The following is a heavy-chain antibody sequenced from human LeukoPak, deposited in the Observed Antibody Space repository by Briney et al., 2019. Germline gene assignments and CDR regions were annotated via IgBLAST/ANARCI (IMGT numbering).Heavy chain of an antibody. D-gene: IGHD5-18*01. Sequence: PGGSLRLSCAASGFTFSSYGMHWVRQAPGKGLEWVAVISYDGSNKYYADSVKGRFTISRDNSKNTLYLQMNSLRAEDTAVYYCARDLIGYSYGYFDYWGQGTLVTVSS. CDR1: GFTFSSYG. CDR2: ISYDGSNK. J-gene: IGHJ4*02. V-gene: IGHV3-30*03. CDR3: ARDLIGYSYGYFDY.